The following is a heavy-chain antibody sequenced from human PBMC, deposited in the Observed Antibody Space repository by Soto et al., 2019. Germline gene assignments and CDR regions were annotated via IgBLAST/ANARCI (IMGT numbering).Heavy chain of an antibody. CDR1: GGSISNYY. V-gene: IGHV4-59*01. D-gene: IGHD3-10*01. Sequence: QLQLQEWGPGLVRPSETLSLTCTVSGGSISNYYWTWIGQPPGKGLEWIGYVSYSGTTNYNPSLKRRVTITPDTSKNQFSLELNSVTAADTGLFYCASERVIPGTRNLNRKPWYFDLWGRGTLVTVST. CDR2: VSYSGTT. CDR3: ASERVIPGTRNLNRKPWYFDL. J-gene: IGHJ2*01.